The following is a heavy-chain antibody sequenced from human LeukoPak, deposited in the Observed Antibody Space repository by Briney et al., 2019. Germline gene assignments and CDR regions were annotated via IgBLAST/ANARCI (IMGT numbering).Heavy chain of an antibody. CDR2: INPNSGNT. J-gene: IGHJ3*02. CDR3: ASRTRTGVFDI. D-gene: IGHD3-10*01. Sequence: ASVKVSCKASGYTFTSYYINWVRQATGQGLEWMGWINPNSGNTDYAQKFQGRVTMTRNTSISTAYMELSRLRSEDTAVYYCASRTRTGVFDIWGQRTMVTVSS. V-gene: IGHV1-8*02. CDR1: GYTFTSYY.